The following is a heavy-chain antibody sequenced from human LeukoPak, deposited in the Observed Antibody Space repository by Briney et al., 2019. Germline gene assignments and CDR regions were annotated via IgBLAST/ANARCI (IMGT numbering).Heavy chain of an antibody. CDR2: VSGTGESK. Sequence: GGSLRLSCAASGFTFAGYAMNWVRQAPGKGLEWISVVSGTGESKYYADSVKGRFTISRDNSKNTLFLQMNSLKAEDTAVYYCARDREGYGDFGDYWGQGTLVT. CDR3: ARDREGYGDFGDY. J-gene: IGHJ4*02. CDR1: GFTFAGYA. V-gene: IGHV3-23*01. D-gene: IGHD4-17*01.